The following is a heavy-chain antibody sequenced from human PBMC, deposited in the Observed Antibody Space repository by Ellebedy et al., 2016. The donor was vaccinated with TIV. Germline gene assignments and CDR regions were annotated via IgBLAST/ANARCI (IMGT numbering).Heavy chain of an antibody. CDR3: AREDAFDI. CDR2: VNPNSGDT. CDR1: GYTFTKYN. V-gene: IGHV1-8*01. Sequence: AASVKVSCKASGYTFTKYNINWVRQSTGQGLEWMGWVNPNSGDTDYAQKFRDRVTMTRDTSTNTASLELSSLRSEDTAVYYCAREDAFDIWGQGTMVTVSS. J-gene: IGHJ3*02.